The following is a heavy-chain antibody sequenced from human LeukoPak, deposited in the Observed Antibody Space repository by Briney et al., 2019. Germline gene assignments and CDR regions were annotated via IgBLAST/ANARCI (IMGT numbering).Heavy chain of an antibody. D-gene: IGHD3-3*01. CDR1: GFTFSSYA. CDR3: ARDKPRSGYFDY. CDR2: ISYDGSNK. Sequence: PGGSLRLSCAASGFTFSSYAMHWVRQAPGKGLEGVAVISYDGSNKYYADSVKGRFTISRDNSKNTLYLQMNSLRAEDTAVYYCARDKPRSGYFDYWGQGTLVTVSS. J-gene: IGHJ4*02. V-gene: IGHV3-30-3*01.